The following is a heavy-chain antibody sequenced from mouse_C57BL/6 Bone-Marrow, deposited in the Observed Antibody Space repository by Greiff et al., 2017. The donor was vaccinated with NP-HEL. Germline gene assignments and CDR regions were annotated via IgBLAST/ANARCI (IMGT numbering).Heavy chain of an antibody. CDR2: IYPRDGST. J-gene: IGHJ2*01. CDR3: ATPIYDGSVDY. CDR1: GYTFTDHT. D-gene: IGHD2-3*01. V-gene: IGHV1-78*01. Sequence: VKLMESDAELVKPGASVKISCKVSGYTFTDHTIHWMKQRPEQGLEWIGYIYPRDGSTKYNEKFKGKATLTADKSSSTAYMQLNSLTSEDSAVYFCATPIYDGSVDYWGQGTTLTVSS.